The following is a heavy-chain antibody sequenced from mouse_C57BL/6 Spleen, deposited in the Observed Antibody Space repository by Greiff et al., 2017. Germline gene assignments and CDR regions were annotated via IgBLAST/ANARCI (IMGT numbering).Heavy chain of an antibody. CDR3: ARGGGIYYGFAY. V-gene: IGHV1-82*01. D-gene: IGHD1-1*01. Sequence: VQLQQSGPELVKPGASVKISCKASGYAFSSSWMNWVKQRPGKGLEWIGRIYPGDGDTNYNGKFKGKATLTADKSSSTAYMQLSSLTSEDSAVYFCARGGGIYYGFAYWGQGTLVTVSA. CDR1: GYAFSSSW. CDR2: IYPGDGDT. J-gene: IGHJ3*01.